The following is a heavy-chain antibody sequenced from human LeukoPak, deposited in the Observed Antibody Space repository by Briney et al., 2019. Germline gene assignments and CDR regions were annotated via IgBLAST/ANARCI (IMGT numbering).Heavy chain of an antibody. CDR1: GFTFSSYS. J-gene: IGHJ4*02. CDR3: ARGERWLQSLYYFDY. V-gene: IGHV3-48*02. Sequence: GGSLRLSCAASGFTFSSYSMNWVRQAPGKGLEWVSYISSSSTIYYADSVKGRFTISRDNAKNSLYLQMNSLRDEDTAVYYCARGERWLQSLYYFDYWGQGTLVTVSS. CDR2: ISSSSTI. D-gene: IGHD5-24*01.